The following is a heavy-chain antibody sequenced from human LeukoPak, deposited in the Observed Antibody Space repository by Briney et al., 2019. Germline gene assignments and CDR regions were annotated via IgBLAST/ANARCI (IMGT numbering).Heavy chain of an antibody. CDR3: ARGMATTLMYYFDY. V-gene: IGHV4-34*01. J-gene: IGHJ4*02. Sequence: SETLSLTCAVSGGSFSGYYWSWIRQPPGKGLEWIGEINHSGSTNYNPSLKSRVTISVDTSKNQFSLKLSSVTAADTAVYYCARGMATTLMYYFDYWGQGTLVTVSS. D-gene: IGHD5-12*01. CDR2: INHSGST. CDR1: GGSFSGYY.